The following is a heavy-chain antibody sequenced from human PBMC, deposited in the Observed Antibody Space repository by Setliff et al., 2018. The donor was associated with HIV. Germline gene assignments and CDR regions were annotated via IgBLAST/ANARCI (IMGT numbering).Heavy chain of an antibody. V-gene: IGHV3-23*01. J-gene: IGHJ4*02. CDR3: ARVNSGGYNYKSFFDY. CDR1: GFNFMFFA. D-gene: IGHD5-12*01. Sequence: QSGGSLRLSCTAPGFNFMFFAMSWVRQAPGKGLEWVSGISGSNSRTDYVDSVKGRFTISRDKSKNTLYLQLNSLRAEDTAVYYCARVNSGGYNYKSFFDYWGQGTLVTVS. CDR2: ISGSNSRT.